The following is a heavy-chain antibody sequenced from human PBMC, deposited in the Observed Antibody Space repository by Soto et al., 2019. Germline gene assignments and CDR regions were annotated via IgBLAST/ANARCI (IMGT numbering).Heavy chain of an antibody. V-gene: IGHV1-69*06. D-gene: IGHD3-22*01. Sequence: SVKVSCKASGGTFSSYAISWVRQAPGQGLEWMGGIIPIFGTANYAQKFQGRVTITADKSTSTAYMELSSLRSEDTAVYYCARGSLAYDSSGYHRGYYLDYWGQGTLVTVSS. CDR2: IIPIFGTA. CDR1: GGTFSSYA. CDR3: ARGSLAYDSSGYHRGYYLDY. J-gene: IGHJ4*02.